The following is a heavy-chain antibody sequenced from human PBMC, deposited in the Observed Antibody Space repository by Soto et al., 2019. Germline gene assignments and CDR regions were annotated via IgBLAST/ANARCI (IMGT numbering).Heavy chain of an antibody. V-gene: IGHV1-18*04. CDR2: IGPYKGST. D-gene: IGHD3-16*01. J-gene: IGHJ4*02. CDR1: GYSFVSYG. Sequence: QIQLVQSGLEVKKPGASVRVSCKTSGYSFVSYGISWVRQAPGQGLEWMAWIGPYKGSTRYPQRPRKKATLRTTTPAGTENRHLRGLGPTDTAENYCARDGQHWGKNATGGFDYWGQGTLVSVSA. CDR3: ARDGQHWGKNATGGFDY.